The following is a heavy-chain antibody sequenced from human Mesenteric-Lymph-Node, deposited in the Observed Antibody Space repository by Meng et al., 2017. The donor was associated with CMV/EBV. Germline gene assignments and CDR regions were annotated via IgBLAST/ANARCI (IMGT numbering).Heavy chain of an antibody. J-gene: IGHJ4*02. CDR2: IRYDGSNE. CDR3: VRDGGCGSTSCYIPLDY. Sequence: GGSLRLSCAASGFTFSSYGMHWVRQAPGKGLEWVAFIRYDGSNEYYADSVKGRFTISRDNSKNTLYVQMNSLRAEDTAVYYCVRDGGCGSTSCYIPLDYWGQGTLVTVSS. CDR1: GFTFSSYG. V-gene: IGHV3-30*02. D-gene: IGHD2-2*02.